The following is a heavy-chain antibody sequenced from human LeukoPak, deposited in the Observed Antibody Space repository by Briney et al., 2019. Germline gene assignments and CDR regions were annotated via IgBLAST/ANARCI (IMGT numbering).Heavy chain of an antibody. CDR2: ISAYNGNT. Sequence: ASVTVSFKASGYTFTSYGISWVRQAPGQGLEWMGWISAYNGNTNNAQKLQGRVTMTTDTSTSTAYMELRSLRSDDTAVYYCARVGAYCSGGSCYLDYWGQGTLVTVSS. CDR1: GYTFTSYG. V-gene: IGHV1-18*01. J-gene: IGHJ4*02. D-gene: IGHD2-15*01. CDR3: ARVGAYCSGGSCYLDY.